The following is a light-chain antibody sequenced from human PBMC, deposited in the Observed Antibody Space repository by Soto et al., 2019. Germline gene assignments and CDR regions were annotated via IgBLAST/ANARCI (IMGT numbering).Light chain of an antibody. CDR1: QSVSSNH. Sequence: EIVLTQSPGTLSLSPGERAALSCRASQSVSSNHFAWYQRKPDQAPRLRTYGSSNRAAGIPDRFSGSGSGTDFTLTIGMLEPEIFAMYFSHVYGGSPPHTLGQGTKVEIK. CDR3: HVYGGSPPHT. V-gene: IGKV3-20*01. J-gene: IGKJ2*01. CDR2: GSS.